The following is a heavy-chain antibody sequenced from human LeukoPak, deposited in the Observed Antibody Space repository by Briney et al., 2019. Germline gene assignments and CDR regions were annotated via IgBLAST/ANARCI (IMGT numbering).Heavy chain of an antibody. CDR2: IYYSGST. J-gene: IGHJ4*02. CDR1: GGSISSYY. CDR3: ARALFAGGYYFDY. D-gene: IGHD3-10*01. Sequence: SETLSFTCTVSGGSISSYYWSWIRQPPGKGLEWIGYIYYSGSTNYNPSLKSRVTISVDTSKNQFSLKLSSVTAADTAVYYCARALFAGGYYFDYWGQGTLVTVSS. V-gene: IGHV4-59*01.